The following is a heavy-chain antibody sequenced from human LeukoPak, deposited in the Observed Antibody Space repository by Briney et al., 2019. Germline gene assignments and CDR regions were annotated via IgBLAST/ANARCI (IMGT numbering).Heavy chain of an antibody. J-gene: IGHJ4*02. D-gene: IGHD5-12*01. CDR2: ISSNGGTP. Sequence: EGSLRLSCAASGFTFSNYAMSWVRQAPGKGLEWVSSISSNGGTPYYADSVKGRFTISRDNSKNTLYLQMNSLRAEDTAVYYCVKDRPTWPIDYWGQGTLVTVSS. CDR3: VKDRPTWPIDY. V-gene: IGHV3-23*01. CDR1: GFTFSNYA.